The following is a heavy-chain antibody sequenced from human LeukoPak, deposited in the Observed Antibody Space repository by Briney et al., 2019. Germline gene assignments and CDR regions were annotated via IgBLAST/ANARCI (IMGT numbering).Heavy chain of an antibody. Sequence: GGSLRLSCAASGFTFSSYAMSWVRQAPGKGLEWASAISGSGGSTYYADSVKGRFTISRDNSKNTLYLQMNSLRAEDTAVYYCAKTWDYYEYCFDYWGQGTLVTVSS. D-gene: IGHD3-22*01. CDR3: AKTWDYYEYCFDY. CDR2: ISGSGGST. CDR1: GFTFSSYA. V-gene: IGHV3-23*01. J-gene: IGHJ4*02.